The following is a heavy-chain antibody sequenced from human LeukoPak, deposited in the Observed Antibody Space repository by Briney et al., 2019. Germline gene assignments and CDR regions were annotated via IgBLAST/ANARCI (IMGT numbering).Heavy chain of an antibody. Sequence: PGESLKISCKGSGYSFTTYWIAWVRQMPGKGLEWMGISYPGEYDTRYSPSFQGQVTISADKSISNAYLQWSSLKASDTAMYYCARLGDGYNYLVYWGQGTLVTVSS. CDR1: GYSFTTYW. J-gene: IGHJ4*02. CDR3: ARLGDGYNYLVY. CDR2: SYPGEYDT. D-gene: IGHD5-24*01. V-gene: IGHV5-51*01.